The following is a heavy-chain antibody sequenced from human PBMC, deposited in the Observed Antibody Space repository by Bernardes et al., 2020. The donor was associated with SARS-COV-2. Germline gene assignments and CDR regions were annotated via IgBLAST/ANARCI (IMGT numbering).Heavy chain of an antibody. CDR3: ARRLLPTWYFDL. CDR1: GGSLSGYY. Sequence: SETLSLTCAVYGGSLSGYYWNWIRQPPGKGLEWIGEINYSGSTNYNPSLKSRVTISVDTSKNQFSLKLSSVTAADTAVYYCARRLLPTWYFDLWGRGTLVTVSS. V-gene: IGHV4-34*01. J-gene: IGHJ2*01. D-gene: IGHD3-22*01. CDR2: INYSGST.